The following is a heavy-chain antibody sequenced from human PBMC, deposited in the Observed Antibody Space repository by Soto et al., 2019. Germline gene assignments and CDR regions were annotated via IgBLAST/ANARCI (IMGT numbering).Heavy chain of an antibody. D-gene: IGHD2-2*01. J-gene: IGHJ5*02. CDR3: ARQVVPAARWFDP. Sequence: PGGSLRLSCAASGFTFSSYSMNWVRQAPGKGLEWVSSISSSSSYIYYADSVKGRFTISRDNAKNSLYLQMNSLRAEDTAVYYCARQVVPAARWFDPWGQGTLVTVSS. CDR1: GFTFSSYS. V-gene: IGHV3-21*01. CDR2: ISSSSSYI.